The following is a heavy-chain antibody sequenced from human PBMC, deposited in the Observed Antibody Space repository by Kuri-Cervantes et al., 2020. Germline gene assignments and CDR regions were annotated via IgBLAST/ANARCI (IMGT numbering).Heavy chain of an antibody. CDR2: INPSGGST. V-gene: IGHV1-46*01. Sequence: ASVKVSCKASGYTFTSYYMHWVRQAPGQGLEWMGIINPSGGSTSYAQKFQGRVTITADKSTSTAYMELSSLRSEDTAVYYCARGDCSGGSCYSYYYYGMDVWGQGTTVTVSS. CDR1: GYTFTSYY. D-gene: IGHD2-15*01. J-gene: IGHJ6*02. CDR3: ARGDCSGGSCYSYYYYGMDV.